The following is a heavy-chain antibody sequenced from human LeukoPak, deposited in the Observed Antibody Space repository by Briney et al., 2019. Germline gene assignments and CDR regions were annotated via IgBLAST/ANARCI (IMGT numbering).Heavy chain of an antibody. CDR3: ARAITLSRSPAY. V-gene: IGHV3-74*01. D-gene: IGHD1-14*01. CDR2: INIDGSST. Sequence: GGSLRLSCAASGFAFSSLYMHWVRQAPGKGLVWVSRINIDGSSTTYADSVKGRFTISRDNTKNTLYLQMNCLRAEDTAVYYCARAITLSRSPAYWGQGTVVTVSS. CDR1: GFAFSSLY. J-gene: IGHJ4*02.